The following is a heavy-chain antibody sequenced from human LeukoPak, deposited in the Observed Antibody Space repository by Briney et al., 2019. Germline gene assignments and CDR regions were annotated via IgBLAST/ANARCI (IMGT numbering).Heavy chain of an antibody. CDR2: ITWGRDNL. CDR3: AREYMAWLSYYYYGMDV. Sequence: PGGSLRLSCAVSGFIFDDYAMHWVRQAPGKGLEWVSGITWGRDNLAYAASVKGRFTISRDNSKNTLYLQMNSLRAEDTAVYYCAREYMAWLSYYYYGMDVWGQGTTVTVSS. D-gene: IGHD3-10*01. J-gene: IGHJ6*02. CDR1: GFIFDDYA. V-gene: IGHV3-9*01.